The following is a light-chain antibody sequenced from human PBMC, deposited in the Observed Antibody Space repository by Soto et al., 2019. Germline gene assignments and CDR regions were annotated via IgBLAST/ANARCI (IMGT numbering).Light chain of an antibody. V-gene: IGKV3-20*01. CDR1: QSVADNY. CDR3: QQYGHSPRT. Sequence: EIVLTQSPGTLSLSPGERATLSCRASQSVADNYLAWYQQKPGQAPRLLIYAASRRATGIPDTFSGSASGTDFTITITTLEPEDFALYFCQQYGHSPRTFGQRNRVEIK. J-gene: IGKJ1*01. CDR2: AAS.